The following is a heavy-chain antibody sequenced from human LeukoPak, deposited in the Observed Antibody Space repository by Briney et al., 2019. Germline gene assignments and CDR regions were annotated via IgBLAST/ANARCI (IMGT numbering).Heavy chain of an antibody. CDR1: GFPFSSYS. CDR3: ARAHNWKYGSFDF. D-gene: IGHD1-7*01. V-gene: IGHV3-21*01. Sequence: PGGSLRLSCAASGFPFSSYSMNWVRQAPGKGLEWVSCISSSSSYIYYADSVKGRFTISRDNAKNSLYLQMNSLRAEDTAVYYCARAHNWKYGSFDFWGQGTLVTVSS. CDR2: ISSSSSYI. J-gene: IGHJ4*02.